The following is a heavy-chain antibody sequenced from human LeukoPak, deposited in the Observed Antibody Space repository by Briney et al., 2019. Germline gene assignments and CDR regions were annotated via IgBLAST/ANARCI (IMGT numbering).Heavy chain of an antibody. Sequence: GGSLRLSRAASGFTFSTYSMNWVRQAPGKGLEWVSYISSTKSNIYYADSVKGRFTISRDNAKNSLYLQMNSLRAEDTAVYYCARSSHGDFWSGYYFDDWGQGTLVTVSS. J-gene: IGHJ4*02. CDR1: GFTFSTYS. CDR3: ARSSHGDFWSGYYFDD. V-gene: IGHV3-48*01. CDR2: ISSTKSNI. D-gene: IGHD3-3*01.